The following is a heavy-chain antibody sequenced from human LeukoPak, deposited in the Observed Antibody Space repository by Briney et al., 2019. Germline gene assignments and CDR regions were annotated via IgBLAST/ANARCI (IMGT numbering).Heavy chain of an antibody. J-gene: IGHJ4*02. CDR3: ARIPMAAGAYYFDY. V-gene: IGHV3-23*01. CDR2: ISGTGSST. CDR1: GFTFSSYA. Sequence: PGGSLRLSCAASGFTFSSYAMSWVRQAPGKGLEWVSTISGTGSSTYYTDSVKGRFTISRDNPKNTLYLQMNSLRAEDTAVYYCARIPMAAGAYYFDYWGQGTLVTVSS. D-gene: IGHD6-13*01.